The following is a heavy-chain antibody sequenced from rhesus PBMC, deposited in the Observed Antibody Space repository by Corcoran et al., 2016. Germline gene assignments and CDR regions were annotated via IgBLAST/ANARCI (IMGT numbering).Heavy chain of an antibody. V-gene: IGHV4-106*01. Sequence: QVQLQESGPGLVKPSETLSLTCAVSGGSISDDYYWSWIRQPPGKGLEWIGYSYGSGGGSNYQPSLKSRITISIDTSKNQFSLKLSSVTAADTAVYYGARDAGVGLYFDYWGQGVLVTVSS. D-gene: IGHD1-44*01. CDR2: SYGSGGGS. CDR1: GGSISDDYY. J-gene: IGHJ4*01. CDR3: ARDAGVGLYFDY.